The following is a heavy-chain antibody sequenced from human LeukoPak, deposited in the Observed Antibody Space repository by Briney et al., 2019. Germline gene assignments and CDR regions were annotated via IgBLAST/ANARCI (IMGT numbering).Heavy chain of an antibody. CDR3: ARSPTKRVTEDY. CDR1: GYSLSRGYY. V-gene: IGHV4-61*05. J-gene: IGHJ4*02. CDR2: INYSWST. D-gene: IGHD5-18*01. Sequence: SETLALTCTFSGYSLSRGYYWGWIRQPPGKGLEWVGYINYSWSTNYNPSLKSRVTISVDKSKNQFSLKLTSVTGADTAVYYCARSPTKRVTEDYWGQGTLVTVSS.